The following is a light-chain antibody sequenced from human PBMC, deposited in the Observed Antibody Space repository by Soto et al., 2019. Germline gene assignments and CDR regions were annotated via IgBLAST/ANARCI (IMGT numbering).Light chain of an antibody. J-gene: IGKJ1*01. Sequence: LSLSKQSRATVPCRASQGIRNDLGWYQQKPGKAPKLLIYKASTLKSGVPSRFSGIGSGTEFTLTICSLQPDDVAPYCCKRYTVYSEAFDQGTKVDIK. CDR3: KRYTVYSEA. V-gene: IGKV1-6*01. CDR2: KAS. CDR1: QGIRND.